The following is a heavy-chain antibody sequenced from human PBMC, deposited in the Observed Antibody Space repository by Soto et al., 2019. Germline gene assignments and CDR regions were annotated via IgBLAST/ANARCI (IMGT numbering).Heavy chain of an antibody. V-gene: IGHV4-31*03. Sequence: TLSLTCTVSGGSISSGGYYWSWIRQHPGKGLEWIGYIYYSGSTYYNPSLKSRVTISVDTSKNQFSLKLSSVTAADTAVYYCARCKRPHGYPTWDFDYWGQGTLVTVSS. D-gene: IGHD5-12*01. CDR2: IYYSGST. CDR1: GGSISSGGYY. J-gene: IGHJ4*02. CDR3: ARCKRPHGYPTWDFDY.